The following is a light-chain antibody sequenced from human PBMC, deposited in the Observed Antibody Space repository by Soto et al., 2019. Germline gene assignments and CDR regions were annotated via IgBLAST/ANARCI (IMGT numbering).Light chain of an antibody. CDR2: DAS. J-gene: IGKJ1*01. CDR3: QQYNSYPWT. Sequence: QMIQSPSTLSASVGDRVTITCRASQSISSWLAWYQQKPGKAPKLLIYDASSLESGVPSRFSGSGSGTEFTLTVSSLQPDDFAAYYCQQYNSYPWTFGRGTKVDIK. CDR1: QSISSW. V-gene: IGKV1-5*01.